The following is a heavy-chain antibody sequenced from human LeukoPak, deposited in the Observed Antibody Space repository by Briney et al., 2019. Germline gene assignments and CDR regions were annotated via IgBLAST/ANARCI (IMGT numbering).Heavy chain of an antibody. CDR2: ISRHGSTK. J-gene: IGHJ3*02. CDR1: GFDFSDHG. V-gene: IGHV3-30*03. CDR3: ARGGGMTPGAFDI. Sequence: GGSLRLSCAASGFDFSDHGMHWVRQAPGKGLEWVAVISRHGSTKIYAASVKGRFTISRDNSKNTMYLQMDSLRPEDTAVYYCARGGGMTPGAFDIWGQGTMVTVSS.